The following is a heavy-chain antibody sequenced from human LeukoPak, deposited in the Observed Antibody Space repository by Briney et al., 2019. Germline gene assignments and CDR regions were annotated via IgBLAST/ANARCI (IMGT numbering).Heavy chain of an antibody. CDR3: ASKLTAVAGYFDY. J-gene: IGHJ4*02. V-gene: IGHV4-4*02. CDR2: IHHRGST. Sequence: SGTLSLTCAVSGGSISSDHWWSWVRQPPGKGLEWIGEIHHRGSTNYNPSLKSRVTISLDKFKNQFPLKLSSVTAADTAVYYCASKLTAVAGYFDYWGQGTLVTVSS. CDR1: GGSISSDHW. D-gene: IGHD6-19*01.